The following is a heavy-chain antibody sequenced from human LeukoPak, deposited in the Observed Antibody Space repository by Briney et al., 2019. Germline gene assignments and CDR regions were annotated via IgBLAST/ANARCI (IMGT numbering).Heavy chain of an antibody. J-gene: IGHJ6*03. CDR1: GYTFTSYD. CDR3: AVSTFIEYSSSWYYYYYMDV. Sequence: GASVKVSRKASGYTFTSYDINWVRQATGQGLEWMGWMNPNSGNTGYAQKFQGRVTMTRNTSISTAYMELSSLRSEDTAVHYCAVSTFIEYSSSWYYYYYMDVWGKGTTVTVSS. D-gene: IGHD6-6*01. CDR2: MNPNSGNT. V-gene: IGHV1-8*01.